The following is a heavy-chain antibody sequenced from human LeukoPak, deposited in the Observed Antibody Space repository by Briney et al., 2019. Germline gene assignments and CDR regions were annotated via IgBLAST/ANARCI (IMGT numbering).Heavy chain of an antibody. CDR2: IYYSGST. J-gene: IGHJ3*02. Sequence: SETLSLTCTVSGGSISSSSYYWGWIRQPPGKGLEWIGSIYYSGSTYYNPSLESRVTISVDTSKNQFSLKLSSVTAADTAVYYCARPREDIWGQGTMVTVSS. V-gene: IGHV4-39*01. D-gene: IGHD1-26*01. CDR1: GGSISSSSYY. CDR3: ARPREDI.